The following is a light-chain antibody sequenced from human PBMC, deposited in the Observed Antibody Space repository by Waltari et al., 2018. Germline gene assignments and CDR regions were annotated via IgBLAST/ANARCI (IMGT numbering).Light chain of an antibody. J-gene: IGKJ3*01. CDR2: EAS. Sequence: DIQMTQSPSPLSASVADRVPITCRASQSIGSWLAWYQQKPGKAPRLLIYEASSLESGVPSRFSASGSGTEFTLTISSLQPDDFATYYCQQYNSYPITFGPGTKVDI. V-gene: IGKV1-5*03. CDR1: QSIGSW. CDR3: QQYNSYPIT.